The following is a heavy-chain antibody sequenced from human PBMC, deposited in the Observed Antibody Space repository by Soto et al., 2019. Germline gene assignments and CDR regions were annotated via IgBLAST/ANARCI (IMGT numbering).Heavy chain of an antibody. D-gene: IGHD3-22*01. V-gene: IGHV4-61*01. CDR1: GGSVSSGSYY. J-gene: IGHJ5*02. CDR3: AIYYYDSSGPMPPGWFDP. Sequence: PSETLSLTCTVSGGSVSSGSYYWSWIRQPPGKGLEWIGYIYYSGSTNYNPSLKSRVTISVDTSKNQFSLKLSSVTAADTAVYYCAIYYYDSSGPMPPGWFDPWGQGTLVTVSS. CDR2: IYYSGST.